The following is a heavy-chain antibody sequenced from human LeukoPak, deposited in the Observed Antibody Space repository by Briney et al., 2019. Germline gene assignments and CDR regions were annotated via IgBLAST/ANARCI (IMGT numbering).Heavy chain of an antibody. CDR2: ISAYNGNT. Sequence: ASVKVSCKASGGTFSGYSFSWVRQAPGQGLEWMGWISAYNGNTNYAQKLQGRVTMTTDTSTSTAYMELRSLRSDDTAVYYCATTFSFDYWGQGTPVTVSS. CDR1: GGTFSGYS. CDR3: ATTFSFDY. J-gene: IGHJ4*02. V-gene: IGHV1-18*01.